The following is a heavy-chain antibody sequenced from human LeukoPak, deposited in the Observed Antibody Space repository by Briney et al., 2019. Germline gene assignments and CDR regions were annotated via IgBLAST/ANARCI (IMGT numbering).Heavy chain of an antibody. CDR1: GGSISSSSYY. Sequence: SETLSLTCTVSGGSISSSSYYWSWIRQPPGKGLEWIGYIYYSGSTNYNPSLKSRVTISVDTSKNQFSLKLSSVTAADTAVYYCAREVNGYSGYKIDYWGQGTLVTVSS. D-gene: IGHD5-12*01. V-gene: IGHV4-61*01. J-gene: IGHJ4*02. CDR3: AREVNGYSGYKIDY. CDR2: IYYSGST.